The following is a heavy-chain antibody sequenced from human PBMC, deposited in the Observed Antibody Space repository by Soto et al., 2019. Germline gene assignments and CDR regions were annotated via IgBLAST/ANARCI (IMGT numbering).Heavy chain of an antibody. J-gene: IGHJ4*02. CDR3: AKYAGLSPGVRYNFDY. CDR2: ISGSDGAT. V-gene: IGHV3-23*01. D-gene: IGHD1-1*01. Sequence: GSLRLSCVASGFTFSSYAMSWVRQTSGKGLEWVSTISGSDGATYYAYSVKGRFTISRDNSRNTLYLQMNSLRAGDSAIYYCAKYAGLSPGVRYNFDYWGPGTLVTVSS. CDR1: GFTFSSYA.